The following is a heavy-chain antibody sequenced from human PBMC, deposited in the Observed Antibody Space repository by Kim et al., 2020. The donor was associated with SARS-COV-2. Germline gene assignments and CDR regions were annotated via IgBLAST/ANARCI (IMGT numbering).Heavy chain of an antibody. D-gene: IGHD2-2*01. J-gene: IGHJ6*03. CDR1: GFTFSRYD. CDR2: ISSSTTTT. Sequence: GGSLRLSCAASGFTFSRYDMSWVRQAPGKGLEWVSYISSSTTTTYYADSVKGRFTISRDNAKKSLYLLMNSLRAEDTAVYYCARVWDCSTTSCFSLYYYMDGWGKGTTVTVSS. V-gene: IGHV3-48*03. CDR3: ARVWDCSTTSCFSLYYYMDG.